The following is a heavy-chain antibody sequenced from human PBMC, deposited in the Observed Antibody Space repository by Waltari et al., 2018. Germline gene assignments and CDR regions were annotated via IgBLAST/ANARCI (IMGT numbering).Heavy chain of an antibody. J-gene: IGHJ4*02. CDR3: ARDVKWGYED. D-gene: IGHD7-27*01. CDR2: INANGGAT. CDR1: GYTFSAYY. V-gene: IGHV1-2*02. Sequence: QVQLVQSGAEVKKPGASVTVSCKASGYTFSAYYLHGVRQAPGQGLEWMGWINANGGATNYAQKFQGRVTMTRDTSISTAYMELSRLRSDDTATYYCARDVKWGYEDWGQGTLVTVSP.